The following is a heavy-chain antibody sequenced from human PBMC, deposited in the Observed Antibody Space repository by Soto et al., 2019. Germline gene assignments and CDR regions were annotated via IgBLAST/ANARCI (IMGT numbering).Heavy chain of an antibody. V-gene: IGHV3-74*01. CDR3: ASQGLYYYGLDV. J-gene: IGHJ6*02. CDR1: GVSFSTYW. CDR2: INNDGSTT. Sequence: PXGSLRLSCSASGVSFSTYWMHWVRQAPGKGPVWVSRINNDGSTTRYADSVKGRFTISRDNAKNTLYLQMNSLRAEDTAVYYCASQGLYYYGLDVWGQGTTVTVSS.